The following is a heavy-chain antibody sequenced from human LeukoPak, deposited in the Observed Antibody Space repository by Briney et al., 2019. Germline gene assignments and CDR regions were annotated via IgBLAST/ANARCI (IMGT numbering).Heavy chain of an antibody. D-gene: IGHD3-10*01. CDR3: ARDMGNYYGSVFDY. CDR1: GGSISSYY. V-gene: IGHV4-4*07. CDR2: IYTSGST. J-gene: IGHJ4*02. Sequence: SETLSLTCTVAGGSISSYYWSWVRQPAGKGLEWVGGIYTSGSTNYNPSLKSRVTMSVDTSKNQFSLTLSSVTAADTAVYYCARDMGNYYGSVFDYWGQGTLVTVSS.